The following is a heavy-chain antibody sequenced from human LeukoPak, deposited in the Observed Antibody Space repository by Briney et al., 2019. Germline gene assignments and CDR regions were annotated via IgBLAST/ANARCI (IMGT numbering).Heavy chain of an antibody. CDR1: GGSISSYY. V-gene: IGHV4-59*01. D-gene: IGHD6-13*01. CDR3: ARGGQQLGY. CDR2: IYYSGST. J-gene: IGHJ4*02. Sequence: RTSETLSLTCTVSGGSISSYYWSWIRQPPGKGLEWIGYIYYSGSTNYSPSLKSRVTISVDTSKNQFSLKLSSVTTADTAVYYCARGGQQLGYWGQGTLVTVSS.